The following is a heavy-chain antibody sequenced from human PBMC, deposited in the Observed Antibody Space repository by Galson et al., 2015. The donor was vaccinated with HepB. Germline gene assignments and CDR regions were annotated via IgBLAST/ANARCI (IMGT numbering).Heavy chain of an antibody. V-gene: IGHV3-23*01. CDR2: ISDNSGEI. CDR1: GFSFSSYA. J-gene: IGHJ4*02. CDR3: ARQAYAPFFED. Sequence: SLRLSCAASGFSFSSYAMAWVRQAPGKGLEWVSTISDNSGEIHFADSVKGRFTISSDNSKNTLYLQMNSMRAEDTAVYFCARQAYAPFFEDWGQGTLVTVSS. D-gene: IGHD4-17*01.